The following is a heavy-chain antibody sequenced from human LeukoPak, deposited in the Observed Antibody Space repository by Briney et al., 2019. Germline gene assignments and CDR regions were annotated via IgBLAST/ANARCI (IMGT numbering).Heavy chain of an antibody. V-gene: IGHV3-53*01. CDR2: IYSGGST. J-gene: IGHJ5*02. CDR3: ARDQSWFDP. Sequence: GGSLRLSCAASGFTFNSYAMTWVRQAPGKGLEWVSVIYSGGSTYYADSVKGRFTISRDNSKNTLYLQMNSLRAEDTAVYYCARDQSWFDPWGQGTLVTVSS. CDR1: GFTFNSYA.